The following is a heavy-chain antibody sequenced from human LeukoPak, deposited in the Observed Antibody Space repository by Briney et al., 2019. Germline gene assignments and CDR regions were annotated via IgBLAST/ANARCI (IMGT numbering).Heavy chain of an antibody. CDR1: GGTFSSYA. D-gene: IGHD4-23*01. V-gene: IGHV1-69*13. J-gene: IGHJ4*02. CDR3: AILPTPGGNIDY. Sequence: SVKVSFTASGGTFSSYAISWVRQAPGQGLEWMGGIILIFGTANYAQKFQGRVTITADESTSTAYMELGSLRSEDTAVYYCAILPTPGGNIDYWGQGTLVTVSS. CDR2: IILIFGTA.